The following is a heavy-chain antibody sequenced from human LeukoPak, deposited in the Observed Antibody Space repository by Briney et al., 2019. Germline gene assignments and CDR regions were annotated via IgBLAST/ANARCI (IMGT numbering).Heavy chain of an antibody. J-gene: IGHJ4*02. CDR1: GFTVSSNY. V-gene: IGHV3-66*01. D-gene: IGHD1-26*01. CDR3: ARAVGATWVNYFDY. CDR2: IYSGGTT. Sequence: PGGSLRLSCAVSGFTVSSNYMSWVRQAPGKGLEWVSVIYSGGTTYYADSVRGRFTISRDNAKNSLYLQMNSLRAEDTAVYYCARAVGATWVNYFDYWGQGTLVTVSS.